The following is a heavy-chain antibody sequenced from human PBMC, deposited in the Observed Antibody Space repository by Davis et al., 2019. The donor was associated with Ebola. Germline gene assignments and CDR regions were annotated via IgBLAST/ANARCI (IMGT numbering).Heavy chain of an antibody. CDR2: ISAYNGNT. V-gene: IGHV1-18*01. CDR1: GYTFTSYD. Sequence: ASVKVSCKASGYTFTSYDINWVRQATGQGLEWMGWISAYNGNTNYAQKLQGRVTMTTDTSTSTAYMELRSLRSDDTAVYYCARDILTAHIPLSYYYGMDVWGQGTTVTVSS. D-gene: IGHD3-9*01. CDR3: ARDILTAHIPLSYYYGMDV. J-gene: IGHJ6*02.